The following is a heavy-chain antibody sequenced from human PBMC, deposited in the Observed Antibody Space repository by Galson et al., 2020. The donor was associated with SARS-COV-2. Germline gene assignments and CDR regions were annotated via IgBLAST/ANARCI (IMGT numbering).Heavy chain of an antibody. Sequence: GESLKISCKGSGYSFTSYWISWVRQMPGKGLEWMGRIDPSDSYTNYSPSFQGHVTISADKSISTAYLQWSSLKASDTAMYYCARLLLPSSIAAAGIDWFDPWGQGTLVTVSS. V-gene: IGHV5-10-1*01. CDR1: GYSFTSYW. J-gene: IGHJ5*02. CDR2: IDPSDSYT. D-gene: IGHD6-13*01. CDR3: ARLLLPSSIAAAGIDWFDP.